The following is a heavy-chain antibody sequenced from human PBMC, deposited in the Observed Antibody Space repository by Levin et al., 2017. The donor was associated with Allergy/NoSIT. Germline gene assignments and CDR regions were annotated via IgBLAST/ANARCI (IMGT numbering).Heavy chain of an antibody. V-gene: IGHV3-7*01. J-gene: IGHJ2*01. CDR1: GFSFSNYW. CDR2: IKFDESEK. Sequence: GGSLRLSCAASGFSFSNYWMSWVRQAPGKGLEWVANIKFDESEKYYVDSVKGRFTISRDNAKNSLYLQLNSLRAEDTAVYYCARDEQSSGRDWFFDLWGRGTLVTVSS. D-gene: IGHD3-22*01. CDR3: ARDEQSSGRDWFFDL.